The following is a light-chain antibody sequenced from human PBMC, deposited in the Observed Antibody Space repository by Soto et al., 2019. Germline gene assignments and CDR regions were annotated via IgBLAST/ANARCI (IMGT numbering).Light chain of an antibody. J-gene: IGLJ1*01. CDR1: SRNVGDYNY. V-gene: IGLV2-8*01. CDR3: SSYAGSNNYV. CDR2: EVS. Sequence: QSALTQPPSASGSPGQSVTISCTGTSRNVGDYNYVSWYQQQPGKATKLMIYEVSKRPSGVPDRFSGSKSGNTSSLTVFGLQAEDEADYYCSSYAGSNNYVFGTGPKVTVL.